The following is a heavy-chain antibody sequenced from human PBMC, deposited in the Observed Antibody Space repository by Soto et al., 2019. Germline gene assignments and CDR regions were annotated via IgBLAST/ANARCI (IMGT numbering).Heavy chain of an antibody. J-gene: IGHJ4*02. CDR3: ARRPYCSCTSCYVH. V-gene: IGHV1-8*01. Sequence: QVQLVQCGAEVKKPGASVKVSCKASGYTFTSYDINWVRHATGQGLEWMGWMNPNSGNTGYAQKFQGRVTMTTNTSISTSYMEMSSLRSEDTAVYYCARRPYCSCTSCYVHWGQGTLVIVSS. CDR1: GYTFTSYD. D-gene: IGHD2-2*01. CDR2: MNPNSGNT.